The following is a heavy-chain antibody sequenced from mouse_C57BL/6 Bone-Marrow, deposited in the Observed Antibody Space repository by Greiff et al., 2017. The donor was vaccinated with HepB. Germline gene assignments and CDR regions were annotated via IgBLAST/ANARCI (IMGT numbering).Heavy chain of an antibody. CDR2: IDPENGDT. V-gene: IGHV14-4*01. D-gene: IGHD1-1*01. CDR3: TTYYDGSSYWYFDV. CDR1: GFNIKDDY. J-gene: IGHJ1*03. Sequence: VQLQQSGAELVRPGASVKLSCTASGFNIKDDYMHWVKQRPEQGLEWIGWIDPENGDTEYASKFQGKATITADTSSNTAYLQLSSLTSEDTAVYYCTTYYDGSSYWYFDVWGTGTTVTVSS.